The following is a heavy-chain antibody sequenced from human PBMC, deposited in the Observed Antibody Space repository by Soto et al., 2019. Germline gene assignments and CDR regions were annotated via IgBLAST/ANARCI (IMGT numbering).Heavy chain of an antibody. CDR3: AKGLTPTTVKQLVLGGFDC. D-gene: IGHD6-6*01. CDR2: ISGSGGST. CDR1: GFTVSSYA. V-gene: IGHV3-23*01. Sequence: PGGSLRLSCAASGFTVSSYAMSWVRQAPGNGLEWASAISGSGGSTYYADSVKGRFTISRDNSKNTLYLQMNSLRAEDTAVYYCAKGLTPTTVKQLVLGGFDCWGRGTLVTVSS. J-gene: IGHJ4*02.